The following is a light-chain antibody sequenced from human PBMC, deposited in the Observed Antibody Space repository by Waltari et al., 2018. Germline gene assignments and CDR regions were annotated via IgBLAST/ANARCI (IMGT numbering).Light chain of an antibody. CDR2: WSS. V-gene: IGKV4-1*01. Sequence: DIVMTQSPDFLAVSLGERATINCKSSQSVLFSSNNKNNLAWYQQKPGHPRKLLISWSSTRESGVPDRFTGSGSGTDFTLTISSLQAEDVAVYYCQQYYNAPQTFGQGTKVEIK. CDR1: QSVLFSSNNKNN. CDR3: QQYYNAPQT. J-gene: IGKJ1*01.